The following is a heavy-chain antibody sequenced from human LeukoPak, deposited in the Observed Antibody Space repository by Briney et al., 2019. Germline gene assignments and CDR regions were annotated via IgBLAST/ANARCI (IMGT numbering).Heavy chain of an antibody. CDR1: GFTFSSYA. CDR2: ISYDGSNK. V-gene: IGHV3-30-3*01. CDR3: AQEGGA. J-gene: IGHJ5*02. Sequence: PGRSLRLSCAASGFTFSSYAMHWVRQAPGKGLEWVAVISYDGSNKYYADSVKGRFTISRDNSKNTLYLQMNSLRAEDTAVYYCAQEGGAWGQGTLVVVSS. D-gene: IGHD3-16*01.